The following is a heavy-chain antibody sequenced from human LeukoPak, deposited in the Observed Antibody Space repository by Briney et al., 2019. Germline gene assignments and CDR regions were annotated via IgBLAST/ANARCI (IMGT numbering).Heavy chain of an antibody. D-gene: IGHD6-6*01. CDR1: GGSFSGYY. J-gene: IGHJ6*02. CDR2: INHSGST. Sequence: SETLSLTCAVYGGSFSGYYWSWIRQPPGKGLEWIGEINHSGSTNYNPSLKSRVTISVDTSKNQFSLKLSSVTAADTAVYYCARVGSIAARRPLYGMDVWGQGTTVTVSS. V-gene: IGHV4-34*01. CDR3: ARVGSIAARRPLYGMDV.